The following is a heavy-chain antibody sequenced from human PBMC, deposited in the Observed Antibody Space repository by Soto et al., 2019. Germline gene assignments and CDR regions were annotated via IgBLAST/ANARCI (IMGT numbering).Heavy chain of an antibody. D-gene: IGHD3-16*01. J-gene: IGHJ2*01. Sequence: EMQLVESGGVVVQPGGSLRLSCAASGFTFDDYTMHWVRQAPGKGLDWVSTISWDGGTTYYADSVKGRFTISRDNSKSSLYLQMNGLTTEDSAFYYCAKGGDYWYFDLWGRGTLATVSS. CDR1: GFTFDDYT. V-gene: IGHV3-43*01. CDR2: ISWDGGTT. CDR3: AKGGDYWYFDL.